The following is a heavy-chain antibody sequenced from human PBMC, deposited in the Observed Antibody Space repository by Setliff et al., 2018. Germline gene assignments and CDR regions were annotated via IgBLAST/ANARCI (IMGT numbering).Heavy chain of an antibody. CDR2: MYNSGNT. Sequence: PSETLSLTCTVSGGSISHHYWSWIRQPPGKGLEWVGYMYNSGNTNYNPSLRRRVAISVDKSKNQFSLKLSSVTAADTAVYYCARAAGYSSSWYHYYYGMDVWGQGTTVTVSS. J-gene: IGHJ6*02. CDR3: ARAAGYSSSWYHYYYGMDV. V-gene: IGHV4-59*08. CDR1: GGSISHHY. D-gene: IGHD6-13*01.